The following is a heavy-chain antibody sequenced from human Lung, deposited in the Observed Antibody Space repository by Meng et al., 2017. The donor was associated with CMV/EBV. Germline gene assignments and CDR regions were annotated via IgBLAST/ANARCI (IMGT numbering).Heavy chain of an antibody. CDR2: INHSGST. J-gene: IGHJ5*02. D-gene: IGHD2-2*02. CDR3: ARGGYCSSTSCYKLYRNWVDP. V-gene: IGHV4-34*01. Sequence: LXCAVYGGSFSGYYWSWIRQPPGQGLEWIGEINHSGSTNYNPSLKSRVTISVDTSKSQFSLKLSSVTAADTAVYYCARGGYCSSTSCYKLYRNWVDPSXQRTLVTVSS. CDR1: GGSFSGYY.